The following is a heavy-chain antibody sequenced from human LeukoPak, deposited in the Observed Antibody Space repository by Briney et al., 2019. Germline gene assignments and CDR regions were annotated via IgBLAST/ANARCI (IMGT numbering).Heavy chain of an antibody. CDR2: IRYNGRTT. J-gene: IGHJ4*02. CDR1: GFTFSSSG. CDR3: AKEASRGSSFAYTPIEKPYYLDY. Sequence: GGSLRLSCVASGFTFSSSGMHWVRQAPGKWLEWVAFIRYNGRTTYYADSVKGRFTISRDNSKNTVFLQMYSLGAEDTAAYYCAKEASRGSSFAYTPIEKPYYLDYWGQGTLVTVSS. D-gene: IGHD5-18*01. V-gene: IGHV3-30*02.